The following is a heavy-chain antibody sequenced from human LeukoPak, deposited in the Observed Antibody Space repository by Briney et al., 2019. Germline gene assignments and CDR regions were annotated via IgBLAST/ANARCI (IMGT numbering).Heavy chain of an antibody. CDR3: ARGPRYSYGSYSSPVHY. D-gene: IGHD5-18*01. CDR2: INHSGST. CDR1: GGSFSGYY. J-gene: IGHJ4*02. Sequence: PSETLSLTCAVYGGSFSGYYWSWIRQPPGKGLEWIGEINHSGSTNYNPPLKSRVTISVDTSKNQFSLKLSSVTAADTAVYYCARGPRYSYGSYSSPVHYWGQGTLVTVSS. V-gene: IGHV4-34*01.